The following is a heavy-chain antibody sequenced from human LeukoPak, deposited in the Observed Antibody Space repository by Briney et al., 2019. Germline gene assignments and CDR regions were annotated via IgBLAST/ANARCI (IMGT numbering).Heavy chain of an antibody. Sequence: TSQTLSLTCTVSGGSISSGGYYWSWIRQHPGKGLEWIGYIYYSGSTYYNPSLKSRVTISVDTSKNQFSLKLSSVTAADTAVYYCARSSPGIPFDYWGQGTLVTVSS. CDR3: ARSSPGIPFDY. J-gene: IGHJ4*02. D-gene: IGHD6-13*01. CDR1: GGSISSGGYY. V-gene: IGHV4-31*03. CDR2: IYYSGST.